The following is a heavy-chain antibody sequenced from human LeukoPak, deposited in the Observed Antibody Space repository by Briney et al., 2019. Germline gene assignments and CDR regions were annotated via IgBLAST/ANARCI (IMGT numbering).Heavy chain of an antibody. J-gene: IGHJ4*02. V-gene: IGHV4-59*01. CDR2: IYYSGST. D-gene: IGHD1-26*01. CDR3: ARGDVVGALDY. CDR1: GGSISSYY. Sequence: SETLSLTCTVSGGSISSYYWSWIRQPPGKGLEWIGYIYYSGSTNYNPSLKSRVTISVDTSKNQFSLKLSSVTAADTAVYYCARGDVVGALDYWGQGTLVTVSS.